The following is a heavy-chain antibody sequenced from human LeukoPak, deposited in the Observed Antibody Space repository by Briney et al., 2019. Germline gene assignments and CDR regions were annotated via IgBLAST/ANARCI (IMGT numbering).Heavy chain of an antibody. CDR1: GDSVSRNGAG. J-gene: IGHJ4*02. V-gene: IGHV6-1*01. CDR2: TYYLSKGYT. Sequence: SQTLSLTCAISGDSVSRNGAGWTWIRQSPSRGLEWLGRTYYLSKGYTEYAASVKSRITINADTSKNQVSLQLNSVTPEDTAVYYCSRGLAVTGFDYWGQGTLVTVSS. CDR3: SRGLAVTGFDY. D-gene: IGHD6-19*01.